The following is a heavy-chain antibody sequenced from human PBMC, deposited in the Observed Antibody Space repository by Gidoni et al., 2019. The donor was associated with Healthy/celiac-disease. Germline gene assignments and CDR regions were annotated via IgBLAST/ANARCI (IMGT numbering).Heavy chain of an antibody. CDR2: ISGSGGST. J-gene: IGHJ4*02. CDR3: AKLEQWLVRGGFDY. CDR1: GFTFSSYA. V-gene: IGHV3-23*01. Sequence: EVQLLESGEGLVQLGGSLRPSCAASGFTFSSYAMSWVRQAPGKGLEWGSAISGSGGSTYYADSVKDRFTISRDNSKNTLYLQMNSLRAEDTAVYYCAKLEQWLVRGGFDYWGQGTLVTVSS. D-gene: IGHD6-19*01.